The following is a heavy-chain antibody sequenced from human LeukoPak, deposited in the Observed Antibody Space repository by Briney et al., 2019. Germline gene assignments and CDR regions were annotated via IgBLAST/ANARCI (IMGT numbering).Heavy chain of an antibody. CDR1: GFTFSNAW. CDR3: TTVAMIVVVITFDI. J-gene: IGHJ3*02. V-gene: IGHV3-15*01. CDR2: IKSKTDGGTT. Sequence: GESLKISCAASGFTFSNAWMSWVRQAPGKGLEWVGRIKSKTDGGTTDYAAPVKGRFTISRDDSKNTLYLQMNSLKTEDTAVYYCTTVAMIVVVITFDIWGQGTMVTVSS. D-gene: IGHD3-22*01.